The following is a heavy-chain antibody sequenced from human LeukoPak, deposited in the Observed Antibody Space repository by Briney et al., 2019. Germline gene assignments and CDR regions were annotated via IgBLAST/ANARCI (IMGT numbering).Heavy chain of an antibody. D-gene: IGHD3-16*02. CDR1: GFTFSSYA. J-gene: IGHJ4*02. CDR3: ARDYDYVWGSYLKYYFDY. CDR2: ISYDGSNK. V-gene: IGHV3-30-3*01. Sequence: PGGSLRLSCAASGFTFSSYAMHWVRQAPGKGLEWVAVISYDGSNKYYADSVKGRFTISRDNSKNTLYLQMNSLRAEDTAVYYCARDYDYVWGSYLKYYFDYWGQGTLVTVSS.